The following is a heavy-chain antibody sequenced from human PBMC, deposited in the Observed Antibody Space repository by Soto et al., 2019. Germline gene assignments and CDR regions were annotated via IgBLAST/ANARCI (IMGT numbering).Heavy chain of an antibody. D-gene: IGHD1-26*01. J-gene: IGHJ4*02. Sequence: QVQLVQSGAEVKKPGASVKVSCKASGYTFTSYDINWVRQATGQGLEWRGWMNPNSGNTGYAQKFQGRATMPRNTSTSMASTELSSLSSDDPAVYYCAREKVGANDYWGQGTLVTVSS. CDR2: MNPNSGNT. V-gene: IGHV1-8*01. CDR3: AREKVGANDY. CDR1: GYTFTSYD.